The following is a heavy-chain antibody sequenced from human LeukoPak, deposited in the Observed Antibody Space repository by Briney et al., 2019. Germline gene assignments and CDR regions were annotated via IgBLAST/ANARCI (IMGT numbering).Heavy chain of an antibody. CDR3: ARTPRIVVGVSGWFDP. CDR2: ILYSGTT. V-gene: IGHV4-39*01. Sequence: PSETLSLTCTVSGGSVTSSTHYWAWIRQPPGKGLEWIGNILYSGTTYYNPSLKSRVTISVGTSKNQFSLKKSSVTAADTAVYYCARTPRIVVGVSGWFDPWGQGALVAVSS. J-gene: IGHJ5*02. CDR1: GGSVTSSTHY. D-gene: IGHD2-2*01.